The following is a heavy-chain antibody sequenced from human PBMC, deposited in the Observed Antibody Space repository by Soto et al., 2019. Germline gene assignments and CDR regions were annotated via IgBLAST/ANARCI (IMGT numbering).Heavy chain of an antibody. CDR1: GFAFSNYS. V-gene: IGHV3-48*01. D-gene: IGHD2-2*01. CDR3: ARMTSSISPGC. CDR2: IRSSGSPT. Sequence: GGSLRLSCVSSGFAFSNYSMNWVRQAPGKGLEWVSYIRSSGSPTYYAGSVKGRFTISRDNAKKSLYLQMNSLRAEDTAVYYCARMTSSISPGCWGQGTLVTVSS. J-gene: IGHJ4*02.